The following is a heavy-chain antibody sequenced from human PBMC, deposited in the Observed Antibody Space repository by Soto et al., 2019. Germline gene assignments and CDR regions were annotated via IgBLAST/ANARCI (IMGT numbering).Heavy chain of an antibody. CDR1: GYNFSTYW. D-gene: IGHD6-25*01. V-gene: IGHV5-51*01. J-gene: IGHJ6*02. CDR3: ARLKAGAIDV. Sequence: PGESLKISCTTPGYNFSTYWIGWVRQMPGKGLEWMGIIYPADSDSKYSPSFQGQVTISADKSIITAYLQWSSLKASDTAMYYCARLKAGAIDVWGQGTTVTVSS. CDR2: IYPADSDS.